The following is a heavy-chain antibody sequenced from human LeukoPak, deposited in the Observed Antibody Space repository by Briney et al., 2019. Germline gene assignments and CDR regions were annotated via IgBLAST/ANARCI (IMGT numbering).Heavy chain of an antibody. D-gene: IGHD3-22*01. CDR1: GYTFTGYF. Sequence: GASVKVSCKASGYTFTGYFMHWVRQAPGQGPEWMGWINPNSGGTNYAQKFQGRVIMTRDTSISTAYMELSRLRSDDTAVYYCARVSGYYYFDYWGQGTPVTVSS. J-gene: IGHJ4*02. CDR3: ARVSGYYYFDY. CDR2: INPNSGGT. V-gene: IGHV1-2*02.